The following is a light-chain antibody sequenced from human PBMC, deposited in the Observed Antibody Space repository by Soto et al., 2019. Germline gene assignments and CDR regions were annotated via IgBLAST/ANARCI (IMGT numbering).Light chain of an antibody. CDR3: SSYTSSSTLVV. J-gene: IGLJ2*01. CDR1: SSDVGGYNY. Sequence: QSALTQPASVSGSPGQSITISCTGTSSDVGGYNYVSWYQQHPGKAPKLMIYGVSNRPSGVSNRFSGSKSGNTASLTISGLQAEDEDDYYCSSYTSSSTLVVFGGGTKVTVL. V-gene: IGLV2-14*03. CDR2: GVS.